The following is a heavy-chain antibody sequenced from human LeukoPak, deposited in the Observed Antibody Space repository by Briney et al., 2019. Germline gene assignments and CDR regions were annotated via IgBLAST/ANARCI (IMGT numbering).Heavy chain of an antibody. D-gene: IGHD1-26*01. CDR1: GFSFSSYA. CDR2: ISYDGSNK. V-gene: IGHV3-30-3*01. J-gene: IGHJ4*02. Sequence: PGGSLRLSCAASGFSFSSYAMHWVRQAPGKGLEWVAAISYDGSNKYYADSVKGRFTISRDNSKNTLYLQMNSLRAEDTAVYYCARAGGSYWGVFDYWGQGTLVTVSS. CDR3: ARAGGSYWGVFDY.